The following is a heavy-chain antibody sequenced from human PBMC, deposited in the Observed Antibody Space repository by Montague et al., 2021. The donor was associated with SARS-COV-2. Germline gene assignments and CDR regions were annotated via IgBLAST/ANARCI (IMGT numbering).Heavy chain of an antibody. V-gene: IGHV4-34*01. J-gene: IGHJ4*02. CDR1: GGSFSGYY. CDR2: INHSGST. Sequence: SETLSLTCAVYGGSFSGYYWNWIRQPPGKGLEWIGEINHSGSTNYNPSLKSRVTISVDTSNNQFSLKLTSVTAADTAVYYCARGLTNNISIGATRLDYWGQGTLVTVSS. D-gene: IGHD5-12*01. CDR3: ARGLTNNISIGATRLDY.